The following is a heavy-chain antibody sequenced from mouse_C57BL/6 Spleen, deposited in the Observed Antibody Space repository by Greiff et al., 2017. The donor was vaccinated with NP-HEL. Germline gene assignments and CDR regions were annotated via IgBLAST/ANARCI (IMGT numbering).Heavy chain of an antibody. V-gene: IGHV1-52*01. D-gene: IGHD1-1*01. CDR1: GYTFTSYW. Sequence: QVQLQQPGAELVRPGSSVKLSCKASGYTFTSYWMHWVKQRPIQGLEWIGNIDPSDSETHYNQKFKDKATLTVDKSSSTAYMQLSSLTSEDSAVYYCARSRTTVGAYYFDYWGQGTTLTVSS. CDR3: ARSRTTVGAYYFDY. CDR2: IDPSDSET. J-gene: IGHJ2*01.